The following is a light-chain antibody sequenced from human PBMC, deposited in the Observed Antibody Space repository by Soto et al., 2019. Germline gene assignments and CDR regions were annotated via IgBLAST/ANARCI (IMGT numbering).Light chain of an antibody. V-gene: IGLV4-69*01. CDR3: QTWATGIVV. CDR2: LNSDGSH. J-gene: IGLJ3*02. CDR1: SGHRSYA. Sequence: QSVLTQSPSASASLGASVKLTCTLSSGHRSYAIAWHQQQPEKGPRYLMKLNSDGSHSRGDGIPDRFSGSSSGAERYLTISSLQSEDEADYYCQTWATGIVVFGGGTKVTVL.